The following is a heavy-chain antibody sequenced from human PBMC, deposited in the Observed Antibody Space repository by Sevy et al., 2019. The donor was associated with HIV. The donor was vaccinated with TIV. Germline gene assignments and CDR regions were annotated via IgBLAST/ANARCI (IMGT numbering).Heavy chain of an antibody. CDR2: INSDGSST. D-gene: IGHD3-22*01. J-gene: IGHJ3*02. CDR3: ARDPYYYDSSGYTHGAFDI. CDR1: GFTFSSYW. Sequence: GGSLRLSCAASGFTFSSYWMHWVRQAPGKGLVWVSRINSDGSSTSYADSVKGRFTISRDNAKNTLYLQMNSLRAEDTAVYYCARDPYYYDSSGYTHGAFDIWGQGTMVTVSS. V-gene: IGHV3-74*01.